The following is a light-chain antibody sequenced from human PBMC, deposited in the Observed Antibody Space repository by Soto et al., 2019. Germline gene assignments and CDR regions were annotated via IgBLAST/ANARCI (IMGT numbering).Light chain of an antibody. J-gene: IGKJ2*01. CDR1: QGMSNY. Sequence: DIQMTQSPSSLSASVGDRVTIACRASQGMSNYLNWYQQKPGKAPKLLICATSHLQGGVPPRFRGSGSGTDFTLIISSLQPEDFATYYCQQTYSTPHTFGQGTKLEIK. CDR2: ATS. CDR3: QQTYSTPHT. V-gene: IGKV1-39*01.